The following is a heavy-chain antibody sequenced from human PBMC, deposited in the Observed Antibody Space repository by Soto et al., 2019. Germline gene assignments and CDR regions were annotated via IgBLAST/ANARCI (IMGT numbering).Heavy chain of an antibody. J-gene: IGHJ6*02. CDR3: ARGFADSYYYGMDV. V-gene: IGHV3-30-3*01. CDR2: ISYDGSNK. CDR1: GFTFSSYA. D-gene: IGHD3-3*01. Sequence: QVQLVESGGGVVQPGRSLRLSCAASGFTFSSYAMHWVHQAPGKGLEWVAVISYDGSNKYYADSVKGRFTISRDNSKNTLYLQMNSLRAEDTAVYYCARGFADSYYYGMDVWGQGTTVTVSS.